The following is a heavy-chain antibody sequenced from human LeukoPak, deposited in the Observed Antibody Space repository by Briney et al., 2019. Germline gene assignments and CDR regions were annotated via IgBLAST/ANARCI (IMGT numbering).Heavy chain of an antibody. D-gene: IGHD6-19*01. CDR1: GGSISNYH. Sequence: SETLSLTCTVSGGSISNYHWSWIRQPAGKGLEWLGQIHTSGSTNYNPPLKSRVTMSIDTPENQLSLTIRSVTAADTAVYYCARRDISSGWSFDYWGQGTLVTVSS. V-gene: IGHV4-4*07. CDR2: IHTSGST. CDR3: ARRDISSGWSFDY. J-gene: IGHJ4*02.